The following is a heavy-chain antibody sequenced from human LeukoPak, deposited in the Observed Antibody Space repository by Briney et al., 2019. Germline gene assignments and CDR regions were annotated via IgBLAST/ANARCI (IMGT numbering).Heavy chain of an antibody. CDR3: ARTLRPGSYYGYYYGMDV. J-gene: IGHJ6*02. CDR1: GFTFSSYA. D-gene: IGHD1-26*01. CDR2: ISYDGSNK. V-gene: IGHV3-30-3*01. Sequence: GGSLRLSCAASGFTFSSYAMHWVRQAPGKGLEWVAVISYDGSNKYYADSVKGRFTISRDNSKNTLYLQMNSLRAEDTAVYYCARTLRPGSYYGYYYGMDVWGQGTTVTVSS.